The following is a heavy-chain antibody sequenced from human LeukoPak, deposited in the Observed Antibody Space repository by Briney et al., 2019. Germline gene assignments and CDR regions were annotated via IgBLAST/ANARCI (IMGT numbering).Heavy chain of an antibody. V-gene: IGHV3-48*01. Sequence: GSLRLSCAASGFTFSTYTMNWARQAPGKGLEWVSYISSSSSNIFYADSVKGRFTISRDNAKNSLYLQMNSLRAEDTAVYYCARDDTVTSHFDYWGQGTLVTVSS. J-gene: IGHJ4*02. D-gene: IGHD4-11*01. CDR1: GFTFSTYT. CDR3: ARDDTVTSHFDY. CDR2: ISSSSSNI.